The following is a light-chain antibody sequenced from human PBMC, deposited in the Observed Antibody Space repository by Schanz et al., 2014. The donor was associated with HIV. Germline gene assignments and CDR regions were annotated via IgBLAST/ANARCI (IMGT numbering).Light chain of an antibody. J-gene: IGLJ2*01. CDR2: AND. CDR1: NSDIGARYD. Sequence: QSVLTQPPSVSGAPGQRVTISCTGSNSDIGARYDVHWYKQLPGTAPKLLIYANDNRPSGVPDRFSGSKSGTSASLAITGLQADDEADYYCAAWDDRSYVVFGGGTKVTVL. V-gene: IGLV1-40*01. CDR3: AAWDDRSYVV.